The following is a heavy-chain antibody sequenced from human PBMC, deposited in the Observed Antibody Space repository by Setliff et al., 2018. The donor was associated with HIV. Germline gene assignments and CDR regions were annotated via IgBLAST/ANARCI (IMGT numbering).Heavy chain of an antibody. CDR1: GGSINRSNYY. V-gene: IGHV4-39*01. D-gene: IGHD3-9*01. J-gene: IGHJ4*02. CDR3: ARQTWEYYDTLTGYYRSPKNFDS. Sequence: SETLSLTCTVPGGSINRSNYYWGWIRQPPGKELEWIGTISYTGSTYYDPSLKSRVTISLDTSKNQFFLKLSSVTAPDTAIYYCARQTWEYYDTLTGYYRSPKNFDSWGQGTLVTVSS. CDR2: ISYTGST.